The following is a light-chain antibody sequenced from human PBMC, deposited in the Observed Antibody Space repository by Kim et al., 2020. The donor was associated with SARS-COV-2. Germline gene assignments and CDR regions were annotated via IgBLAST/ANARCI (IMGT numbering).Light chain of an antibody. CDR2: GKY. CDR1: SRRNYY. V-gene: IGLV3-19*01. J-gene: IGLJ3*02. CDR3: NSRDSSGDHVV. Sequence: ALGQTVRLTCQGDSRRNYYATWYQQRPGQAPVLVLFGKYNRPSGIPDRFAGSGSGNTASLTITGAQAEDEADYYCNSRDSSGDHVVFGGGTQLTVL.